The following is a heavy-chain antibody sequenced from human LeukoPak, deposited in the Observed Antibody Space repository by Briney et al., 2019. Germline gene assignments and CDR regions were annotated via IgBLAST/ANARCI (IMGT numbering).Heavy chain of an antibody. CDR1: GYTFTSYD. CDR2: LNPNSGNT. V-gene: IGHV1-8*01. D-gene: IGHD6-19*01. Sequence: ASVKVSCKASGYTFTSYDINWVRQATGPGLEWMGWLNPNSGNTGYAQKFQGRVTMTRNTCISTAYMELSSLRSEDTAVYYCARVSSGWDFDYWGQGTLVTVSS. CDR3: ARVSSGWDFDY. J-gene: IGHJ4*02.